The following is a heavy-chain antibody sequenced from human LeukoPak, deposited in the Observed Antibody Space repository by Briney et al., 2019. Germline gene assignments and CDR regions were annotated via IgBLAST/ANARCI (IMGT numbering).Heavy chain of an antibody. D-gene: IGHD6-19*01. CDR2: VSYDGSNK. J-gene: IGHJ4*02. CDR1: GFTFSSYA. Sequence: SGGSLRLSCAASGFTFSSYAMHWVRQAPGKGLEWVAVVSYDGSNKYYADSVKGRFTISRDNSKNTLYLQMNSLRAEDTAVYYCAKAIAPRRAVAGTGYWGQGTLVTVSS. CDR3: AKAIAPRRAVAGTGY. V-gene: IGHV3-30*04.